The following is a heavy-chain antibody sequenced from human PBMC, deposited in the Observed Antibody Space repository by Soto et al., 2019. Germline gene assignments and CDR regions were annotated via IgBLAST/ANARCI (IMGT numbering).Heavy chain of an antibody. D-gene: IGHD2-8*01. V-gene: IGHV4-4*07. Sequence: VQLQESGPVLVKPSETLSRTCTVSGGSISSYYWNWIRQPAGKGLEWLGRIHTSGTTYYNPALKRRVTMSVDTSTPQFSVKLRSVTAADTAVYYCAKEPNFDPWGPGTLVTVSS. CDR3: AKEPNFDP. J-gene: IGHJ5*02. CDR1: GGSISSYY. CDR2: IHTSGTT.